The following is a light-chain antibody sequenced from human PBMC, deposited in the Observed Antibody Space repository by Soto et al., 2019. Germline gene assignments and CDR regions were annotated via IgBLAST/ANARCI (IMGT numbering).Light chain of an antibody. Sequence: QSALAQPASVSGSPGQSITISCTGTSSDVGGYNYVSWYQQHPGKAPKLIIYEVSNRPTGVSNRFSGSKSGHTASLTISGLQYEDEADYFCTLYTSSSTLDVFGTGTKVTVL. V-gene: IGLV2-14*01. J-gene: IGLJ1*01. CDR3: TLYTSSSTLDV. CDR2: EVS. CDR1: SSDVGGYNY.